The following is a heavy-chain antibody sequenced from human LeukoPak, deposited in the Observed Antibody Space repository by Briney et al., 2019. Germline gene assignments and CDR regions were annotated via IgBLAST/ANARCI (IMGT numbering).Heavy chain of an antibody. CDR2: ISGSGSNT. CDR1: GFTFSTYG. J-gene: IGHJ4*02. CDR3: AKRGGYDDGAHFAQ. V-gene: IGHV3-23*01. Sequence: GGSLRLSCTTSGFTFSTYGMAWVRQAPGKGLEWVSSISGSGSNTIYADSVKGRLSISRDNSNNTLYLQMDSLRAEDTAVYFCAKRGGYDDGAHFAQWGQGTLVTVSS. D-gene: IGHD2-15*01.